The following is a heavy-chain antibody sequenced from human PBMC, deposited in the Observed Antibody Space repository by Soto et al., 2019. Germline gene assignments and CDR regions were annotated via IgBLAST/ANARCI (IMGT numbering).Heavy chain of an antibody. CDR2: ISSGGST. Sequence: EVQLVESGGGLVQPGGSLRLSCAASGFTVSNFYMTWVPQAPGKGLEWVSVISSGGSTYYAASVKGRFTISRDNSKNTLYLEMNSLRAGDTAVYYWAIDTFGGAYDFWHGGQGTLVTVSS. J-gene: IGHJ4*02. V-gene: IGHV3-66*01. CDR3: AIDTFGGAYDFWH. D-gene: IGHD3-3*01. CDR1: GFTVSNFY.